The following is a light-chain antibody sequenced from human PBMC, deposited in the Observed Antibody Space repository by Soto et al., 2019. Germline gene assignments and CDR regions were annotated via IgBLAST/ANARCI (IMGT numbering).Light chain of an antibody. Sequence: EIVMMQSPATLSVSPGERATLSCRASQSVSNNLAWYQPKPGKAPRLLIYGASTRATGIPARLSGSGSGTEFTLPIRSLQSEDFAVYYCHQSNDWWTFGQGTKVDIK. J-gene: IGKJ1*01. CDR3: HQSNDWWT. CDR1: QSVSNN. V-gene: IGKV3-15*01. CDR2: GAS.